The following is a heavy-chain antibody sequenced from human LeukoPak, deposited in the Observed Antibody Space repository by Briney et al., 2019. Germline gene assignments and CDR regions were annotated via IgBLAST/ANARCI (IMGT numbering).Heavy chain of an antibody. D-gene: IGHD2-15*01. CDR2: ISGSGGST. CDR3: AKTGRALDY. CDR1: GFTFSSYA. Sequence: GGSLRLSCAASGFTFSSYAMSWVSQAPGKGVEWVSAISGSGGSTYYADSVKGRFTISRDNSRNTLYLQLNSLRAEDTAVYYCAKTGRALDYWGQGTLVTVSS. V-gene: IGHV3-23*01. J-gene: IGHJ4*02.